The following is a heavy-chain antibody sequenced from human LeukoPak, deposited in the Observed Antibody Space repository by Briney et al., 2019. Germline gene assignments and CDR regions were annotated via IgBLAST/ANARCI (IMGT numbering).Heavy chain of an antibody. CDR1: GFTFSDYY. J-gene: IGHJ4*02. Sequence: GGSLRLSCAASGFTFSDYYMSWIRQAPGKGLEWVSYISSSSSTIYYADSVKGRFTISRDNAKKSLYLQMNSLRAEDTAVYYCARVSMEVPSYFDYWGQGTLVTVSS. CDR3: ARVSMEVPSYFDY. CDR2: ISSSSSTI. V-gene: IGHV3-11*04. D-gene: IGHD1-7*01.